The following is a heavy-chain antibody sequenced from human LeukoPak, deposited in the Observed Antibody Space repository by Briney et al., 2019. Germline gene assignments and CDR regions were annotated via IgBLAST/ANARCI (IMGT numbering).Heavy chain of an antibody. Sequence: GASVKVSCKASGYTFTSYGISWVRQAPGQGLEWMGWINPNSGGTDYAQKFQGRVTMTRDTSISTAYMELSRLRSDDTAVYYCARDQDVKGYYDFWSGYYGVYNWFDPWGQGTLVTVSS. D-gene: IGHD3-3*01. J-gene: IGHJ5*02. CDR3: ARDQDVKGYYDFWSGYYGVYNWFDP. V-gene: IGHV1-2*02. CDR2: INPNSGGT. CDR1: GYTFTSYG.